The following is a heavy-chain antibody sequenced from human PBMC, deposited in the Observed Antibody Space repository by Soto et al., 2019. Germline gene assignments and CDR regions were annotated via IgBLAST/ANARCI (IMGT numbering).Heavy chain of an antibody. Sequence: GGSLRLSCAASGFTFSDYYLSWMRQAPGKGLEWVSYISGSGSTMYYADSVKGRFTMSRDNAKNSLYLQMNSLTAEDTAVYYGARESSGWYVDYWGQGTLVTVYS. D-gene: IGHD6-19*01. V-gene: IGHV3-11*01. CDR3: ARESSGWYVDY. CDR2: ISGSGSTM. J-gene: IGHJ4*02. CDR1: GFTFSDYY.